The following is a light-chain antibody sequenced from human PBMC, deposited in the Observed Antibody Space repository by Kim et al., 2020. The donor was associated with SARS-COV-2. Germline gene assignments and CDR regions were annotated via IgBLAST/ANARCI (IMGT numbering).Light chain of an antibody. CDR1: ALPKQY. J-gene: IGLJ1*01. V-gene: IGLV3-25*03. CDR3: QSADSSGTYV. CDR2: KDS. Sequence: PGQTARIPCSGDALPKQYAYWYQQKPGEAPVLVIYKDSERPSGIPERFSGSSSGTTVTLTISGVQAEDEADYYCQSADSSGTYVFGTGTKVTVL.